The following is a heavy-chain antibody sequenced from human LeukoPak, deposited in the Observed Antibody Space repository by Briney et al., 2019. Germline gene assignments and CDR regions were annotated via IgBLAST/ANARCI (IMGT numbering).Heavy chain of an antibody. CDR2: IDSSSSYI. D-gene: IGHD1-7*01. J-gene: IGHJ3*02. V-gene: IGHV3-21*01. CDR1: GFTFSSYS. Sequence: GGSLRLSCASSGFTFSSYSINWVRQAPGKGLEWVSSIDSSSSYIYYADSVKGRFTISRDNAKNSLFLQMNSLRVEDTAVYYCARPGITGTMGYGAFDIWGQGTRVTVSS. CDR3: ARPGITGTMGYGAFDI.